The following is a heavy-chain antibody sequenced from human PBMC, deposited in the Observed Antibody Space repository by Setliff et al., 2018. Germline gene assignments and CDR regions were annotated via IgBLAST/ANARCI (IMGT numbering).Heavy chain of an antibody. CDR3: ARLRKAVDGINFPRYMDV. CDR1: GGSFSSYY. J-gene: IGHJ6*04. CDR2: IHHSGST. V-gene: IGHV4-34*01. Sequence: SETLSLTCAVYGGSFSSYYWNWIRQPPGKGLEWIGEIHHSGSTKYNPSLKRRVTISVDTSKNQFSLRLSSVTAADTAVYYCARLRKAVDGINFPRYMDVWGKGTTVTVSS. D-gene: IGHD6-19*01.